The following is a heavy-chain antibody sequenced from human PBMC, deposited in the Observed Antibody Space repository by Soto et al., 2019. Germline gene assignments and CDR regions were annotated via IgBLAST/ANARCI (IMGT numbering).Heavy chain of an antibody. D-gene: IGHD2-2*01. J-gene: IGHJ6*03. Sequence: SKTLSLTCTVSGGSISSSSSSWGWIRQPPGKGLEWLGIISYSGSTYYSPSLKSRVTISVDASKNLFSLKLSSVTAADTAVYYCARTYVTDVVVVPASTDYMDVRGKGIMVTVFS. CDR1: GGSISSSSSS. V-gene: IGHV4-39*01. CDR3: ARTYVTDVVVVPASTDYMDV. CDR2: ISYSGST.